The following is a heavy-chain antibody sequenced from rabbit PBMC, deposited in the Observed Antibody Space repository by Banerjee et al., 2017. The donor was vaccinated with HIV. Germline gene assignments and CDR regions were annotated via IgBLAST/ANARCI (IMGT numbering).Heavy chain of an antibody. CDR1: GFSFSNKYV. J-gene: IGHJ4*01. CDR2: INTSSGNT. Sequence: QEQLEESGGDLVKPEGSLTLTCTASGFSFSNKYVMCWVRQAPGKGLEWIACINTSSGNTVYASWAKGRFTISKTSTTVDLKMNSLTAADTATYFCVREDVLVVGSNLWGPGTLVTVS. D-gene: IGHD4-2*01. CDR3: VREDVLVVGSNL. V-gene: IGHV1S45*01.